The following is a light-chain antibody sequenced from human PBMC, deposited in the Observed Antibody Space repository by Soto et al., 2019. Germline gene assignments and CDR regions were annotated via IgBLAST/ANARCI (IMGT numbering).Light chain of an antibody. Sequence: DIQMTQSPSSLSASVGDRVTITCRASQSITTYLNWYQQQPGKAPKLLIYAASSLQSGVPSRFTGSGSGTDFTLTISSLQPEDSATYYCQQNYSTPYTFGQGTKLEIK. J-gene: IGKJ2*01. V-gene: IGKV1-39*01. CDR1: QSITTY. CDR2: AAS. CDR3: QQNYSTPYT.